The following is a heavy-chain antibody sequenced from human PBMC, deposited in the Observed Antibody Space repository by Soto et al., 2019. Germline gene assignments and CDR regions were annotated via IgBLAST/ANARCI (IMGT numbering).Heavy chain of an antibody. J-gene: IGHJ5*02. D-gene: IGHD2-2*01. CDR3: GRDLTSNANCIDP. Sequence: LSLTCSVSGDYIHVGGYYWTWIRQRPGKGLEWMGYIYYTGKTYYNPSLESRLTMSVDRSKNQFSLRLTSVTTADTAVYFCGRDLTSNANCIDPWGQGTLVTVSS. V-gene: IGHV4-30-4*01. CDR1: GDYIHVGGYY. CDR2: IYYTGKT.